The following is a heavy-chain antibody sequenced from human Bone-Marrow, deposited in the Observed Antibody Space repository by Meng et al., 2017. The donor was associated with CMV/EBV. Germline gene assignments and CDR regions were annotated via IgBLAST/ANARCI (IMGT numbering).Heavy chain of an antibody. J-gene: IGHJ4*02. CDR2: INHSGST. D-gene: IGHD6-13*01. CDR3: ARSGYSSSWYGL. CDR1: GGSFSGYY. Sequence: GSLRLSCAVYGGSFSGYYWSWIRQPPGKGLEWIGEINHSGSTNYNPSLKSRVTISVDTSKNQFSLKLSSVTAADTAVYYCARSGYSSSWYGLWGLGTLVTVSS. V-gene: IGHV4-34*01.